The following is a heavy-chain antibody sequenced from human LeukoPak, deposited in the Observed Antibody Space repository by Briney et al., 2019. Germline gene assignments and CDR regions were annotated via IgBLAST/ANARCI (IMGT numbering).Heavy chain of an antibody. CDR3: AKTLAGTLNLLDP. Sequence: GGSLRLSCAASGFTFSSYVMTWVRQAPGKGLEWVSSITGSGAATYYAASVKGRFTISRDNPKNPLYLQMNSLRAEDTAVYYCAKTLAGTLNLLDPWGQGTLVTVSS. CDR1: GFTFSSYV. V-gene: IGHV3-23*01. D-gene: IGHD6-19*01. J-gene: IGHJ5*02. CDR2: ITGSGAAT.